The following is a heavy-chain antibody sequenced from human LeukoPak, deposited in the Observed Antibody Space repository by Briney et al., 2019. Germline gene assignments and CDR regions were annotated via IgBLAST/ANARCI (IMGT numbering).Heavy chain of an antibody. V-gene: IGHV1-18*01. Sequence: ASVKVSCKASGYTFTTYGISWVRQAPGQGLEWMGWISTYNGNTNYAQKLQGRVTMTTDTSTSTAYMELRSLRSDDTAMYYCARDRMDTGTYFDYWGQGTLVTVSS. CDR3: ARDRMDTGTYFDY. D-gene: IGHD5-18*01. J-gene: IGHJ4*02. CDR2: ISTYNGNT. CDR1: GYTFTTYG.